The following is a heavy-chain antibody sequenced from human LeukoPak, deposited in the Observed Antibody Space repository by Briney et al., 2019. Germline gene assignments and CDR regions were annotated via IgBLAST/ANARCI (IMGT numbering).Heavy chain of an antibody. CDR2: IYYSGST. CDR3: ARGYGDYYFDY. J-gene: IGHJ4*02. CDR1: GGSISSYY. Sequence: SETLSLTCTVSGGSISSYYWSWIRQPPGKGLEWIGSIYYSGSTYYNPSLKSRVTISVDTSKNQFSLKLSSVTAADTAVYYCARGYGDYYFDYWGQGTLVTVSS. D-gene: IGHD4-17*01. V-gene: IGHV4-59*05.